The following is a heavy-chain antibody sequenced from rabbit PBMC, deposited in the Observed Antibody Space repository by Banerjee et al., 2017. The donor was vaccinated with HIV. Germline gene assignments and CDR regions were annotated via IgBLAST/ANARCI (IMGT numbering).Heavy chain of an antibody. CDR1: GFDFSSYG. J-gene: IGHJ4*01. CDR3: ARHGATTGSWDL. D-gene: IGHD4-2*01. Sequence: QEQLVESGGGLVQPGGSLKLSCKASGFDFSSYGVSWVRQAPGKGLEWIGCIDASSLGTINYANWVNGRFTISKTSSTTVTLQMTSLTAADMATYFCARHGATTGSWDLWGPGTLVTVS. V-gene: IGHV1S45*01. CDR2: IDASSLGTI.